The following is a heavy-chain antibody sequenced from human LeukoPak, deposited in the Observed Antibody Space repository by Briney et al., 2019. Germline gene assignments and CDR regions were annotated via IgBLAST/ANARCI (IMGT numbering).Heavy chain of an antibody. CDR2: IYPGDSDT. D-gene: IGHD3-9*01. J-gene: IGHJ6*03. CDR1: GYSFTSYW. CDR3: ARYFDWLFPPYYYYYKDV. V-gene: IGHV5-51*01. Sequence: GESLKISCKGSGYSFTSYWIGWVRQMPGKGLEWMGIIYPGDSDTRYSPSFQGQVTISADKSISTAYLQWSSLKASDTDMYYCARYFDWLFPPYYYYYKDVWGKGTAVTV.